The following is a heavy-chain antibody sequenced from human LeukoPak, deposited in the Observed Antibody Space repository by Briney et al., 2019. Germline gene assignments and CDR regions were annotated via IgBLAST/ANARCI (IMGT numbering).Heavy chain of an antibody. Sequence: SETLSLTCTVSGGSISSYYWSWIRQPPGKGLEWIGYIYYSGSTNYNPSLKSRVTISVDTSKNQFSLKLSSVTAADTAVYYCARSAAGQSIAAAGNSGADQWELLEYAFDIWGQGTMVTVSS. CDR2: IYYSGST. CDR1: GGSISSYY. CDR3: ARSAAGQSIAAAGNSGADQWELLEYAFDI. J-gene: IGHJ3*02. D-gene: IGHD6-13*01. V-gene: IGHV4-59*01.